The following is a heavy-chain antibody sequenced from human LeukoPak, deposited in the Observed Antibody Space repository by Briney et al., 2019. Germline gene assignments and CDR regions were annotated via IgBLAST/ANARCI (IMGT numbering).Heavy chain of an antibody. CDR1: GDSVSSNSAV. V-gene: IGHV6-1*01. CDR3: ARDTGAAISTFDI. D-gene: IGHD5-12*01. Sequence: SQTLSLTCAISGDSVSSNSAVWTWIRQSPSRGLEWLGRTYYRSKWFHDHAVSVNGRITVNPDTSKNQFSLQLNSVTPEDTAVYYCARDTGAAISTFDIWGQGTMVTVSS. CDR2: TYYRSKWFH. J-gene: IGHJ3*02.